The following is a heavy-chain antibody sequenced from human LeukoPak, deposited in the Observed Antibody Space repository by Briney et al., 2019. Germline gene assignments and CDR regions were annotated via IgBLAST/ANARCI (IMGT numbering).Heavy chain of an antibody. D-gene: IGHD3-22*01. Sequence: GGSLRLSCAVSGFTVSSNFMSWVRQAPGKGLEWVSVIYSGGSTYYADSVKGRFTISRDNSKNTLYLQMNSLRAEDTAVYYCARLKMYYYDSSGDAFDIWGQGAMVTVSS. V-gene: IGHV3-53*01. J-gene: IGHJ3*02. CDR3: ARLKMYYYDSSGDAFDI. CDR1: GFTVSSNF. CDR2: IYSGGST.